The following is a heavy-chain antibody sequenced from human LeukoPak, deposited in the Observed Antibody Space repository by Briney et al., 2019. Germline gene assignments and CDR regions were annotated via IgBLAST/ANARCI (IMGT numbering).Heavy chain of an antibody. D-gene: IGHD6-19*01. CDR2: IYSGGST. J-gene: IGHJ4*02. CDR1: GFTVSSNY. V-gene: IGHV3-66*01. CDR3: ARYYSSGWSGVFDY. Sequence: GGSLRLSCAASGFTVSSNYMSWVRQAPGKGLEWVSVIYSGGSTYYADSVKGRFTISRDNSKNTLYLQMNSLRAEDTAVYYCARYYSSGWSGVFDYWGQGTLVTVSS.